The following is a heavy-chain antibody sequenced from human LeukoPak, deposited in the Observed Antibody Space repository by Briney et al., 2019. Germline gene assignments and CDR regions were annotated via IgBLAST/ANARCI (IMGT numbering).Heavy chain of an antibody. CDR2: IWYDGSNK. Sequence: PGGSLRLSCAASGFTFSSYGMHWVRQAPGKGLEWVAVIWYDGSNKYYADSVKGRFTISRDNAKNSLYLQMNSLRAEDTAVYYCARDGEMATTYDYWGQGTLVTVSS. CDR3: ARDGEMATTYDY. D-gene: IGHD5-24*01. CDR1: GFTFSSYG. J-gene: IGHJ4*02. V-gene: IGHV3-33*01.